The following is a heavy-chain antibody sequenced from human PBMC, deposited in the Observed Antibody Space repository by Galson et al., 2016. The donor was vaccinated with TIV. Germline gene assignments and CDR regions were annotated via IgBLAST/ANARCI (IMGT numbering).Heavy chain of an antibody. V-gene: IGHV1-69*05. Sequence: SVKVSCKGPGGTFSSFAVSWVRQAPGQGLEWMGGIIPISETAYYAKNFQGRVTLTTDESTSTAFMELRNLRAEDTAVYYCARDRVVDATYYYYYYGMDVWGQGTAVTVSS. D-gene: IGHD1-26*01. CDR1: GGTFSSFA. CDR2: IIPISETA. CDR3: ARDRVVDATYYYYYYGMDV. J-gene: IGHJ6*02.